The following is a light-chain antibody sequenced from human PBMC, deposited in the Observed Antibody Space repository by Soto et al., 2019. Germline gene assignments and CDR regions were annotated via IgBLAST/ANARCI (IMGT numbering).Light chain of an antibody. J-gene: IGKJ1*01. CDR2: AAS. V-gene: IGKV1-39*01. Sequence: DVQMTQSPSSLSASVGDRATITCRASQNIEYFLYWYQQKPGKARKLLISAASSLRSGVPSRFSGSGSGTDFTLAISSLQPDDVATYHCQQCYTAPTFGQGTKVEIK. CDR3: QQCYTAPT. CDR1: QNIEYF.